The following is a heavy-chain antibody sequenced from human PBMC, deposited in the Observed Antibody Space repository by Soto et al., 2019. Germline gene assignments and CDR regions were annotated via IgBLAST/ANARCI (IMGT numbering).Heavy chain of an antibody. D-gene: IGHD3-10*01. V-gene: IGHV4-31*03. J-gene: IGHJ5*02. Sequence: HVQLQESGPGLVKPSQTLSLTCTVSGGSVNVGDHYWSWIRQYPGRGLEWIGYISYSGNTDYNPSLQGRITFSLDMSKSPFALKLTSVAAEDTDMYYCAREEVADCGSGSHNWFDPWGQGTLVTVSS. CDR1: GGSVNVGDHY. CDR2: ISYSGNT. CDR3: AREEVADCGSGSHNWFDP.